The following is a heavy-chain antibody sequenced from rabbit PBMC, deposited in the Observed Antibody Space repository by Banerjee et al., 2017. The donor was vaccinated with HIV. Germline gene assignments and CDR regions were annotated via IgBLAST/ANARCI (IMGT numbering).Heavy chain of an antibody. V-gene: IGHV1S40*01. Sequence: EESGGDLVKPGASLTLTCTASGFSFTYIDYLCWVRQPPGKGPEWIACVAAGVSFTSYYATWAKGRFTISKTSSTTVTLQMTSLTAGDTATYFCARDSGTSFSSYGMDLWGQGTLVTVS. J-gene: IGHJ6*01. CDR3: ARDSGTSFSSYGMDL. D-gene: IGHD8-1*01. CDR2: VAAGVSFTS. CDR1: GFSFTYIDY.